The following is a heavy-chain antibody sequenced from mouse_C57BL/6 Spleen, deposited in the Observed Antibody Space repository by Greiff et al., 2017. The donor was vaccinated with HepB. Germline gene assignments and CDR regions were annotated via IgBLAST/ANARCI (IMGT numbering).Heavy chain of an antibody. D-gene: IGHD1-1*01. CDR1: GFTFSSYA. CDR3: ARVGDYYGSSYLEAWFAY. CDR2: ISDGGSYT. J-gene: IGHJ3*01. Sequence: EVNLVESGGGLVKPGGSLKLSCAASGFTFSSYAMSWVRQTPEKRLEWVATISDGGSYTYYPDNVKGRFTISRDNAKNNLYLQMSHLKSEDTAMYYCARVGDYYGSSYLEAWFAYWGQGTLVTVSA. V-gene: IGHV5-4*03.